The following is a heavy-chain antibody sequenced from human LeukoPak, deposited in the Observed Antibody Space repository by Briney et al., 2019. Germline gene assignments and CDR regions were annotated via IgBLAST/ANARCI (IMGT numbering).Heavy chain of an antibody. CDR3: ARDAPGNTALDY. CDR2: INSDGSST. J-gene: IGHJ4*02. V-gene: IGHV3-74*01. CDR1: GFTFSIYW. D-gene: IGHD5-18*01. Sequence: GGSLRLSCAAPGFTFSIYWMHWVRQPPGKGLVWVSRINSDGSSTSYADSVKGRFTISRDNAKNTLYLQLNSLRVEDTALYYCARDAPGNTALDYWGQGSLVTVSS.